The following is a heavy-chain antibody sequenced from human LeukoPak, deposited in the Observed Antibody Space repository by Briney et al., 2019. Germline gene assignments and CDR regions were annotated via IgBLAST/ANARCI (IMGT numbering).Heavy chain of an antibody. J-gene: IGHJ2*01. CDR2: ISDSGANT. CDR1: GFTFSTYA. D-gene: IGHD6-19*01. CDR3: AKSMTLQWRGFFDL. Sequence: GGSLRLSCAASGFTFSTYAMSWVRQAPGKGLEWVSTISDSGANTYYADSVRGRFTISRDNSKNTLYLQKNSLRADDAAIYYCAKSMTLQWRGFFDLWGRGTHVTVSS. V-gene: IGHV3-23*01.